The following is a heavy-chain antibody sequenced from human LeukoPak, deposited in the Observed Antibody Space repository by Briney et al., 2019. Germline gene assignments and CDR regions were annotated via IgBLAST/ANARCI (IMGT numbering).Heavy chain of an antibody. V-gene: IGHV3-9*01. CDR1: GFTFDDYA. CDR3: AKDMGAMGATIYYGMDI. D-gene: IGHD1-26*01. J-gene: IGHJ6*02. CDR2: ISWNSGSI. Sequence: GRSLRLSCAASGFTFDDYAMHWVRQAPGKGLEWVSGISWNSGSIGYADSVKGRFTISRDNAKNSLYLQMNSLRAEDTALYYCAKDMGAMGATIYYGMDIWGQGTTVTVSS.